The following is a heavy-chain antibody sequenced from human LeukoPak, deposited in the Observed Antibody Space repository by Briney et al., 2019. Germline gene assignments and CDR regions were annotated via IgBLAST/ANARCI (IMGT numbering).Heavy chain of an antibody. V-gene: IGHV1-2*04. CDR3: ARLSVVVAATPLDY. CDR1: GYTFTGYY. Sequence: ASVKVSCKASGYTFTGYYMHWVRQAPGQGLEWMGWINPNSGGTNYAQKFQGWVTMTRDTSISTAYMELSRLRSDDTAMYYCARLSVVVAATPLDYWGQGTLVTVSS. D-gene: IGHD2-15*01. CDR2: INPNSGGT. J-gene: IGHJ4*02.